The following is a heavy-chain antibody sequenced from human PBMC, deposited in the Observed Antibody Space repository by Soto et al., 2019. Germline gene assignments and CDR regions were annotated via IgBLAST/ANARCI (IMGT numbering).Heavy chain of an antibody. CDR2: ISESVGST. Sequence: PXGSLGLSCAASGSTVSDYATSWVRQAPGKGLEWVSVISESVGSTHYADSVRGRFTVSRDNSKNSLSLRMNSLRDEDTAVYFCTKRSKHSSGWYSPIFDYWGQGALVTVSS. J-gene: IGHJ4*02. D-gene: IGHD6-13*01. V-gene: IGHV3-23*01. CDR1: GSTVSDYA. CDR3: TKRSKHSSGWYSPIFDY.